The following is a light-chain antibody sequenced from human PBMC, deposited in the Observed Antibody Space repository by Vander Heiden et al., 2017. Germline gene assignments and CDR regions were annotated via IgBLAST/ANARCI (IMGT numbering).Light chain of an antibody. J-gene: IGKJ1*01. V-gene: IGKV3-20*01. Sequence: DIVLMPPPGSLPSSSGESATLLSCPTQTVTSNYLAWYQQKPGQAPRLLIYGASNRATGIPDRFSGIGFGTEFTLTISRLEPEDFAVYFCQQYVKSPRTFGQGTKVEVK. CDR3: QQYVKSPRT. CDR1: QTVTSNY. CDR2: GAS.